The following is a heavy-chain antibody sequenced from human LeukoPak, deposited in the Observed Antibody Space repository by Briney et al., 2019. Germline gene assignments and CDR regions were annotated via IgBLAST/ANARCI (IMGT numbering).Heavy chain of an antibody. D-gene: IGHD2-2*01. CDR2: IIPIFGTA. V-gene: IGHV1-69*13. CDR1: GGTFSSYA. J-gene: IGHJ4*02. Sequence: VASVKVSCKASGGTFSSYAISWVRQAPGQGLEWMGGIIPIFGTANYAQKFQGRVTVTADESTSTAYMELSSLRSEDTAMYYCARSALYSTKSDYYFESWGQGTLVTVSS. CDR3: ARSALYSTKSDYYFES.